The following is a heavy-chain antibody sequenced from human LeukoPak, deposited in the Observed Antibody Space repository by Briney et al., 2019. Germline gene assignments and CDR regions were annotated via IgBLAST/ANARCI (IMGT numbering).Heavy chain of an antibody. CDR2: INPSGGST. J-gene: IGHJ4*02. Sequence: ASVKVSCKASGYTFTSYYMHWVRQAPGQGLEWMGIINPSGGSTSYAQKFQGRVTITADESTSTAYMELSSLRSEDTAVYYCARGLRFLEWLLDYWGQGTLVTVSS. CDR3: ARGLRFLEWLLDY. V-gene: IGHV1-46*01. D-gene: IGHD3-3*01. CDR1: GYTFTSYY.